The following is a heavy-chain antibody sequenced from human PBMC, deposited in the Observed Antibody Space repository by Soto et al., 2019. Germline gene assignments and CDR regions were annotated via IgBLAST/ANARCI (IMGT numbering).Heavy chain of an antibody. Sequence: QLQLQESGPGLVKPSETLSLTCTVSGGSISSSSYYWGWIRQPPGKGLEWIGSIYYSGSTYYNPSRKRRVTISVDTSKNQFSLKLSSVTAADTAVYYCARQLGGWTTQNPDYWGQGTLVTVSS. V-gene: IGHV4-39*01. CDR3: ARQLGGWTTQNPDY. CDR1: GGSISSSSYY. J-gene: IGHJ4*02. CDR2: IYYSGST. D-gene: IGHD2-15*01.